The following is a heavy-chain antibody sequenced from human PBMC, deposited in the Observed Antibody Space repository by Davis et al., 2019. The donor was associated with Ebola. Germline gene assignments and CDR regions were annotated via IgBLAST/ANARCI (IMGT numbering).Heavy chain of an antibody. D-gene: IGHD4-23*01. CDR3: NHGSNSSDY. V-gene: IGHV3-73*01. Sequence: GESLKIPCAASGFTFSGSGIHRVRQASGKGLEWIGRVKSKANSYATAYAASVKGRFTIPRDDSKNMAYLQMNSLKTEDTAVYYCNHGSNSSDYWGQGTLVTVSS. CDR1: GFTFSGSG. J-gene: IGHJ4*02. CDR2: VKSKANSYAT.